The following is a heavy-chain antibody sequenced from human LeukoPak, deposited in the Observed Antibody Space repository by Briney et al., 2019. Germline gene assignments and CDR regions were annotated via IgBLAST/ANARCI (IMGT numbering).Heavy chain of an antibody. CDR1: GGSIRSYY. Sequence: SETLSLTCTVSGGSIRSYYWNWIRQPAGKGLEWIGRMHTSGSTNYNPSLKSRLTMSVDTSKNQFSLKMRSVTAADTAVYYCATAIRYCSSTSCYTHPYYYYMDVWGKGTTVTVSS. J-gene: IGHJ6*03. D-gene: IGHD2-2*02. V-gene: IGHV4-4*07. CDR3: ATAIRYCSSTSCYTHPYYYYMDV. CDR2: MHTSGST.